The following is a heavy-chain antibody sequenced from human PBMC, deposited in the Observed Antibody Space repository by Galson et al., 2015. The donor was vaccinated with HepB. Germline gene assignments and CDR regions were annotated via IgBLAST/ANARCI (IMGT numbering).Heavy chain of an antibody. CDR2: IFSTGLT. CDR3: ARGGIAAPLLY. V-gene: IGHV4-30-2*01. Sequence: LSLTCTVSGGSINSGGFSWSWVRQPPGKGLEWIGYIFSTGLTPYNPSLESRLTMSVDMSKNQFSMKLDSVTATDTAVYYCARGGIAAPLLYWGQGSLVTVSA. CDR1: GGSINSGGFS. D-gene: IGHD6-25*01. J-gene: IGHJ4*02.